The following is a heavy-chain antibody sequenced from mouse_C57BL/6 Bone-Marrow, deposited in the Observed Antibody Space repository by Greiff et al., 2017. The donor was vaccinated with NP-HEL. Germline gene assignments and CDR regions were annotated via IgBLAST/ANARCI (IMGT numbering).Heavy chain of an antibody. V-gene: IGHV5-12*01. CDR3: ARQDGYWRYYYAMDY. D-gene: IGHD2-3*01. J-gene: IGHJ4*01. CDR1: GFTFSDYY. CDR2: ISNGGGST. Sequence: EVQLQESGGGLVQPGGSLKLSCAASGFTFSDYYMYWVRLTPEKRLEWVAYISNGGGSTYYPDTVKGRFTISRDNAKNTLYLQMSRLKSEDTAMYYCARQDGYWRYYYAMDYWGQGTSVTVSS.